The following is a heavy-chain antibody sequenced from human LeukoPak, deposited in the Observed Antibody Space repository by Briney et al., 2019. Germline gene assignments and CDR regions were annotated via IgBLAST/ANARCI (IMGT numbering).Heavy chain of an antibody. V-gene: IGHV1-69*02. CDR2: IIPILGIA. CDR3: AAGYCSSTSCYGAGDWFDP. CDR1: GGTFSSYT. Sequence: ASVKVSCKASGGTFSSYTISWVRQAPGQGLEWMGRIIPILGIANYAQKFQGRVTITADKSTSTVYMELSSLRSEDTAVYYCAAGYCSSTSCYGAGDWFDPWGQGTLVTVSS. D-gene: IGHD2-2*01. J-gene: IGHJ5*02.